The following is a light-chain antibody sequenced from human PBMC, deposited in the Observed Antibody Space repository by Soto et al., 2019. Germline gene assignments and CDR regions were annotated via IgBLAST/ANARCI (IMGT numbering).Light chain of an antibody. CDR3: SSYTSSSTHYV. CDR2: EVS. Sequence: QSALTQPASVSGSPGQSITISCTGTSSDVGGYNYVSWYQQHPGKAPKLMIYEVSNRPSGVSNRFSGSKSGNTASLTISGLQEEDEADYYCSSYTSSSTHYVFGTGTKLTVL. CDR1: SSDVGGYNY. J-gene: IGLJ1*01. V-gene: IGLV2-14*01.